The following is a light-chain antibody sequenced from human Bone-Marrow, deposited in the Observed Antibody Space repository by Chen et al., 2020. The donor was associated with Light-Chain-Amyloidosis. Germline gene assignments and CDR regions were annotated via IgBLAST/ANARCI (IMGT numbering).Light chain of an antibody. V-gene: IGKV1-39*01. CDR1: QSISRF. Sequence: DIQMTQSPSSLSASVGDRVTISCRASQSISRFLNWYQQKPGRAPKLLINTISSLQGGAPSRFSGSGSGTEFTLTINSLQPEDFATYYCQQSYTTPGTCGQGTRLETK. J-gene: IGKJ5*01. CDR3: QQSYTTPGT. CDR2: TIS.